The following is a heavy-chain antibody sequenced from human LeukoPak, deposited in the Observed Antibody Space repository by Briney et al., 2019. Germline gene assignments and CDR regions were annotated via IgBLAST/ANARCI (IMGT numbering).Heavy chain of an antibody. Sequence: GGSLRLSCAASGFTFSSYSMNWVRQAPGKGLEWVSYISSSSSTIYYADSVKGRFTISRDNAKNSLYLQMNSLRADDTAVYYCARDPSPRTSYYYYYMDVWGKGTTVTVSS. D-gene: IGHD2-2*01. CDR3: ARDPSPRTSYYYYYMDV. CDR2: ISSSSSTI. CDR1: GFTFSSYS. J-gene: IGHJ6*03. V-gene: IGHV3-48*01.